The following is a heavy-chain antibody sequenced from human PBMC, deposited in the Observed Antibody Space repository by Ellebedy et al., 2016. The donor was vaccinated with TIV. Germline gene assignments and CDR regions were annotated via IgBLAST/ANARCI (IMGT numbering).Heavy chain of an antibody. J-gene: IGHJ4*02. V-gene: IGHV1-2*02. CDR2: INPKSGGT. D-gene: IGHD6-13*01. CDR3: ARGLQQLDL. CDR1: GYTFTTYY. Sequence: AASVTVSCKASGYTFTTYYMHWVRQAPGQGLEWMGWINPKSGGTNYAQNLQGRVTMTRDTSTSTAYMELSRLKSDDTAVYYCARGLQQLDLWGQGTQVTVSS.